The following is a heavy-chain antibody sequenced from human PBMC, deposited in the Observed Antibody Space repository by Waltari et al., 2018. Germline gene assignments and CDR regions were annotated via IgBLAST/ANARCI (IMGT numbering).Heavy chain of an antibody. Sequence: QGQLVQSGAEVKKPGASVKVSCKASGYTFTSHAMHWVRQAPGQRLEWMGWINAGNGNTKYSQKFQGRVTITRDTSASTAYMELSSLRSEDTAVYYCARDGWGSSWYDYWGQGTLVTVSS. CDR1: GYTFTSHA. CDR3: ARDGWGSSWYDY. J-gene: IGHJ4*02. D-gene: IGHD6-13*01. CDR2: INAGNGNT. V-gene: IGHV1-3*01.